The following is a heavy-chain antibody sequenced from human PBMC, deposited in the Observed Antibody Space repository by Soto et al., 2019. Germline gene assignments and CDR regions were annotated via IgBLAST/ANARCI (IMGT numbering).Heavy chain of an antibody. Sequence: SVKVSCKASGGTFSSYAISWVRQAPGQGLEWMGGIIPIFGTANYAQKLQGRVTITADASTSTAYMELRSLRSEDTAVYYCARYVLRFLEWFPKWFYPWGQGTLVTVSS. D-gene: IGHD3-3*01. V-gene: IGHV1-69*13. CDR2: IIPIFGTA. CDR3: ARYVLRFLEWFPKWFYP. CDR1: GGTFSSYA. J-gene: IGHJ5*02.